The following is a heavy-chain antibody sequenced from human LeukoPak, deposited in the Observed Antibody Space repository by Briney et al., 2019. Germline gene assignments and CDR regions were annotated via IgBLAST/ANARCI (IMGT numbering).Heavy chain of an antibody. CDR1: GGSITSYH. V-gene: IGHV4-59*01. CDR3: ARTPGASDY. J-gene: IGHJ4*02. Sequence: SETLSLTCTVSGGSITSYHWTWIRQPPGKGLEWIGYIGYSGSTNYNPSLKSRVTISINTSKNQFSLKLSSVTAADTAVYYCARTPGASDYWGQGTLVTVSS. CDR2: IGYSGST. D-gene: IGHD1-14*01.